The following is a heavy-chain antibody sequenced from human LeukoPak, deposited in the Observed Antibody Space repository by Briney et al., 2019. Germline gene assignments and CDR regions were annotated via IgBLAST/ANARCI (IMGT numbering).Heavy chain of an antibody. D-gene: IGHD3-22*01. CDR3: ARARYYYDSSGYFLYYMDV. J-gene: IGHJ6*03. V-gene: IGHV3-21*01. Sequence: GGSLRLSCAASGFTFSSYSMNWVRQAPGKGLEWVSSISSSSSYIYYADSVKGRFTISRDNAKNSLYLQMNSLRAEDTAVYYCARARYYYDSSGYFLYYMDVWGKGTTVTVSS. CDR1: GFTFSSYS. CDR2: ISSSSSYI.